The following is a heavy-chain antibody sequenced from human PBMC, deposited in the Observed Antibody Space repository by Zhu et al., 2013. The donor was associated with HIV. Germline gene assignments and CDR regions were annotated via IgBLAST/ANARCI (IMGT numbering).Heavy chain of an antibody. Sequence: QVQLVQSGAEVKKPGSSVKVSCKASGGTFSSYAISWVRQAPGQGLEWMGGIIPIFGTANYAQKFQGRVTITADKSTSTAYMELSSLRSEDTAVYYCARDVNWVYSSSSREGVTTFDYWGQGTLVTVSS. D-gene: IGHD6-6*01. J-gene: IGHJ4*02. V-gene: IGHV1-69*06. CDR3: ARDVNWVYSSSSREGVTTFDY. CDR1: GGTFSSYA. CDR2: IIPIFGTA.